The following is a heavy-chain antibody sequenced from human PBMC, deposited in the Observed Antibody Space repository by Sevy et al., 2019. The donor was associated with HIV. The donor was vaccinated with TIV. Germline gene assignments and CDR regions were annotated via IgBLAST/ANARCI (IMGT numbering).Heavy chain of an antibody. V-gene: IGHV3-53*01. Sequence: GGSLRLSCAASGFTVSDNYMSWVRQAPGKGLEWVSVIYSGDSTYYADSVKGRFTISGDNSKNTLYLQMNSLGAGDTAVDYCARLSVYYYDDSGYYTPGNAFDIWGQGTTVTVSS. D-gene: IGHD3-22*01. CDR3: ARLSVYYYDDSGYYTPGNAFDI. J-gene: IGHJ3*02. CDR1: GFTVSDNY. CDR2: IYSGDST.